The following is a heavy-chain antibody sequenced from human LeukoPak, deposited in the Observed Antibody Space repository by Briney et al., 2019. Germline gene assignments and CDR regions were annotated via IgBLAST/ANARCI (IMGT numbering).Heavy chain of an antibody. Sequence: GGFLRLSCAASGFTFSDYYMSWIRQAPGKGLEWVSYISSSSSYTNYADSVKGRFTISRDNAKNSLYLQMNSLRAEDTAVYYCARDNPTVTSWGQGTLVTVSS. V-gene: IGHV3-11*06. CDR2: ISSSSSYT. D-gene: IGHD4-17*01. J-gene: IGHJ4*02. CDR3: ARDNPTVTS. CDR1: GFTFSDYY.